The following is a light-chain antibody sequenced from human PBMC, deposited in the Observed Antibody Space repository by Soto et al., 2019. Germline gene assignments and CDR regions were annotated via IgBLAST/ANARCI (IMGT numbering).Light chain of an antibody. CDR1: SSDIGGYNY. CDR3: SSFTSSNSFYV. CDR2: EVS. V-gene: IGLV2-14*01. Sequence: QSVLTQPASVSGSPGQSITISCTGTSSDIGGYNYVSWYQQHPGEAPKVMIYEVSNRPSGVSNRFSGSKSGNTASLTISGLQAEDEADYYCSSFTSSNSFYVFATGTKVTVL. J-gene: IGLJ1*01.